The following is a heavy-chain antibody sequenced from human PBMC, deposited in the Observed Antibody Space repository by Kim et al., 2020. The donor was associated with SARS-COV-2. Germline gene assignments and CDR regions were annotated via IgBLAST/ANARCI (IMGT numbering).Heavy chain of an antibody. CDR3: ASSYDSGGGPLDV. Sequence: YADSVKGRFTISRDNSKNSLYLQMNSLRTEDTALYYCASSYDSGGGPLDVWGQGTTVTVSS. J-gene: IGHJ6*02. D-gene: IGHD3-22*01. V-gene: IGHV3-43*01.